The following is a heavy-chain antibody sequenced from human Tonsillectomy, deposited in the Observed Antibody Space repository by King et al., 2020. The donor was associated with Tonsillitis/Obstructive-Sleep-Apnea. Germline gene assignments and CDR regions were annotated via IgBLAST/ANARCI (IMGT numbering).Heavy chain of an antibody. CDR3: ATEWGSGTYYVRAFDV. V-gene: IGHV3-15*01. CDR2: IKSKSKGETT. Sequence: VQLVESGGGLVKPGGSLRLSCAASGFTFSNAWMSWVRQAPGKGPEWVGRIKSKSKGETTDYTAPVRGRFTISRDDSKNTLFLQMNSLKTEDTAVYYGATEWGSGTYYVRAFDVWGLGTMVTVSS. CDR1: GFTFSNAW. J-gene: IGHJ3*01. D-gene: IGHD1-26*01.